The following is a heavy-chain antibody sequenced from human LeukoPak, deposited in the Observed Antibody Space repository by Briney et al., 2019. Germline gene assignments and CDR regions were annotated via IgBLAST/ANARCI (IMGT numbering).Heavy chain of an antibody. J-gene: IGHJ2*01. CDR2: MHYSGSP. Sequence: PSETLSLTCTVSGGSVSNGNYYWSWIRQPPGKGLEWIGNMHYSGSPNYSPSLKSRVTISVDTSMNQLSLLLTSAPAADTAVYYCARDSLLRGSGWDYWYFDLWGRGTLVTVSS. CDR3: ARDSLLRGSGWDYWYFDL. V-gene: IGHV4-61*01. D-gene: IGHD6-25*01. CDR1: GGSVSNGNYY.